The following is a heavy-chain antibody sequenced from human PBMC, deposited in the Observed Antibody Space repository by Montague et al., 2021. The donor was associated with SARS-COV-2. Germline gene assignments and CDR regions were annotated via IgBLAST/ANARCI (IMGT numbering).Heavy chain of an antibody. CDR1: GGSFSGYY. V-gene: IGHV4-34*01. CDR3: ARVRAVPAAMRIFSLGRSYYGMDV. Sequence: SETLSLTCAVYGGSFSGYYWSWFRQPPGKGLVWFGEINHSGSTNYNTSFKSRVTISADTSKNQFSLQLSSVTAADTAVYYCARVRAVPAAMRIFSLGRSYYGMDVWGQGTTVTVSS. J-gene: IGHJ6*02. CDR2: INHSGST. D-gene: IGHD2-2*01.